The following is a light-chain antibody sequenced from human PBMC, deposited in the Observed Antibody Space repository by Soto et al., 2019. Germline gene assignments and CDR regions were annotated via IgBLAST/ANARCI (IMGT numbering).Light chain of an antibody. Sequence: DIVMTQSPDSLAVPLGERATISCKPSQNLLWSSNNKNYLAWYQQKPGQPPKLLIYWASTRQSGVPDRFSGSGSGTDFTLTISCLQPEDVAVYYCQQYYSTPLTFGGGTKVEIK. J-gene: IGKJ4*01. CDR3: QQYYSTPLT. CDR2: WAS. V-gene: IGKV4-1*01. CDR1: QNLLWSSNNKNY.